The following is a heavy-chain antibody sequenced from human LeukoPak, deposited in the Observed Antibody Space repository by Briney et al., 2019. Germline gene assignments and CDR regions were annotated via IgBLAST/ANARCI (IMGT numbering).Heavy chain of an antibody. CDR3: ARNPYSGSGTYPPFDY. J-gene: IGHJ4*02. CDR1: GFTFSYYA. CDR2: ISTNGGST. V-gene: IGHV3-64*04. D-gene: IGHD3-10*01. Sequence: GGSLRLSCSGSGFTFSYYAMHWVRQAPGKGLEYVSAISTNGGSTSYADSVKGRFTISRDNSKNTVYLQVNSLRAEDTAVYYCARNPYSGSGTYPPFDYWGQGTLVTVSS.